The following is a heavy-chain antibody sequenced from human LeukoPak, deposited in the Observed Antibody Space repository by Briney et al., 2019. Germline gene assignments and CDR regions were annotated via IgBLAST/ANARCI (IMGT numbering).Heavy chain of an antibody. CDR2: IKQDGSAK. CDR1: GFTFNRYW. V-gene: IGHV3-7*01. Sequence: PGGSLRLSCAASGFTFNRYWMSWVRQAPGKELQWVANIKQDGSAKYYVDSVKGRFTISRDNAKNSLYLQMNSLRAEDTAVYYCARVEASGYDYGAFDYWGQGSLVIVSS. D-gene: IGHD5-12*01. CDR3: ARVEASGYDYGAFDY. J-gene: IGHJ4*02.